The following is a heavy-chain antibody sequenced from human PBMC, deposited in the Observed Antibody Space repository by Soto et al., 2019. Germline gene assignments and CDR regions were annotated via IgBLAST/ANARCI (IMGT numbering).Heavy chain of an antibody. CDR2: ISPYNGNT. D-gene: IGHD3-22*01. Sequence: QIHLVQSGAEVKKPGASVRVSCETSGYTFVSYGISWVRQAPGQGLEWMGWISPYNGNTNYAEKCKDRVTLTTDTSTDTAFLDRRSLTSDDPAIYFCARGQYYFDSSGYYDFWGQGTLVTVSS. CDR1: GYTFVSYG. V-gene: IGHV1-18*04. J-gene: IGHJ4*02. CDR3: ARGQYYFDSSGYYDF.